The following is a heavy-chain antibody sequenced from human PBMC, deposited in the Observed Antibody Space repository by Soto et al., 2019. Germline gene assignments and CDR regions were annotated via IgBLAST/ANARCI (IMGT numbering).Heavy chain of an antibody. Sequence: ASVKVSCKASGYTFTSYGISWVRQAPGQGLEWMGWISAYNGNTNYAQKLQGRVTMTTDTSTSTAYMELRSLRSDDTAVYYCARVLGVVVPAAIYYYYYYGMDVWGQGTTVT. CDR3: ARVLGVVVPAAIYYYYYYGMDV. CDR2: ISAYNGNT. J-gene: IGHJ6*02. CDR1: GYTFTSYG. V-gene: IGHV1-18*01. D-gene: IGHD2-2*02.